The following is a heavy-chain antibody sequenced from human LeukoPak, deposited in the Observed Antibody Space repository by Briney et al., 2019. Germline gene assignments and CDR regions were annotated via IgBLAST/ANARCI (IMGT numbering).Heavy chain of an antibody. Sequence: GGSLRLSCAASGFTFSSYSMNWVRQAPGKGLEWVSSISSSSSYIYYADSVKGRFTISRDNAKNSLYLQMNSLRAEDTAVYYCATSGHRDAFDIWGQGTMVTVSS. V-gene: IGHV3-21*04. CDR2: ISSSSSYI. J-gene: IGHJ3*02. D-gene: IGHD2-15*01. CDR3: ATSGHRDAFDI. CDR1: GFTFSSYS.